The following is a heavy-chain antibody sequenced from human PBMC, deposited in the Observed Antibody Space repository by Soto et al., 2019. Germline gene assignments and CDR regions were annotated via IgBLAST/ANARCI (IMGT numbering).Heavy chain of an antibody. CDR1: GGSFSGYY. D-gene: IGHD6-19*01. CDR2: IHHSGST. Sequence: QVQLQQWGAGLLKPSETLSLTCAVSGGSFSGYYWSWIRQPPGKGLEWIGDIHHSGSTNYNHSLKRRVTIPVDRTQIQFSLTPGSVTAADTAVYSCARAHSSGWYHRFWGQGTLVTVSS. CDR3: ARAHSSGWYHRF. J-gene: IGHJ4*02. V-gene: IGHV4-34*01.